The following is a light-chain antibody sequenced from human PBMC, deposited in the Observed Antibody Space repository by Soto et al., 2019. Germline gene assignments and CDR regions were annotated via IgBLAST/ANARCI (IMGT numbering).Light chain of an antibody. CDR3: QQHGTSPPSWT. V-gene: IGKV3-20*01. Sequence: ETVLTQSPGTLSLSPGERATLFCRASQSITSNHLAWYQQKPGQAPRLLIYGASSRATGIPDRFSGSGSGTDFTLTISRLEPEDFAVYYCQQHGTSPPSWTFGQGTTVEIK. J-gene: IGKJ1*01. CDR1: QSITSNH. CDR2: GAS.